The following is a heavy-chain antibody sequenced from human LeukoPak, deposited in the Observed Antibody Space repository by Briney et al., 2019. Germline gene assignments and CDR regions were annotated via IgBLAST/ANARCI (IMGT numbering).Heavy chain of an antibody. CDR2: IISDGTST. V-gene: IGHV3-74*01. CDR1: GFTFDDYA. Sequence: GGSLRLSCAASGFTFDDYAMHWVRQAPGKGLVWVSRIISDGTSTSYADSVKGRFTISRDNAKNTLYLQMNSLGAEDTAVYYCARVYYGSGSYYNNWFDPWGQGTLVTVSS. CDR3: ARVYYGSGSYYNNWFDP. J-gene: IGHJ5*02. D-gene: IGHD3-10*01.